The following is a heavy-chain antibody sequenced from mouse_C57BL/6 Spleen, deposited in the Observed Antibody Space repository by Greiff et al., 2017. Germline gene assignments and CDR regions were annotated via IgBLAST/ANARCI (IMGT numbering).Heavy chain of an antibody. D-gene: IGHD2-4*01. V-gene: IGHV1-26*01. CDR3: ARGGSYDYGGIWFAY. CDR2: INPNNGGT. CDR1: GYTFTDYY. Sequence: VQLQQSGPELVKPGASVKISCKASGYTFTDYYMNWVKQSHGKSLEWIGDINPNNGGTSYNQKFKGKATLTVDKSSSTAYMELRSLTSEDSAVYYCARGGSYDYGGIWFAYWGQGTLVTVSA. J-gene: IGHJ3*01.